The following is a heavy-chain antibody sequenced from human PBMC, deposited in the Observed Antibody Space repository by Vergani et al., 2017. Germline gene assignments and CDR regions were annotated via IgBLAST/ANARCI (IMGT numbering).Heavy chain of an antibody. CDR1: GYSITRGYY. J-gene: IGHJ4*02. CDR2: IYHSGRT. V-gene: IGHV4-38-2*01. CDR3: AIAAAGYLFDY. D-gene: IGHD6-13*01. Sequence: QVQLQESGPGLVKPSETLSLTCAVSGYSITRGYYWGWLRQPPGKGLEWIGSIYHSGRTYYNPSLKSRVTISVDTSKNQFSLKLSSVTAADTAVYYCAIAAAGYLFDYWNQGTLVTVSS.